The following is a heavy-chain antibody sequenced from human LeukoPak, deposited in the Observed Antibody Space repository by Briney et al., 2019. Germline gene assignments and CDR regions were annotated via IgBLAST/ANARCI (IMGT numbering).Heavy chain of an antibody. CDR2: ISYSGST. J-gene: IGHJ5*02. CDR3: ARGGSGYALNWFDP. V-gene: IGHV4-59*01. Sequence: PSETLSLTCTVSGGSIGSYYWSWIRQPPGKGLEWIGHISYSGSTNYNPSLKSRVTISVDTSKNQFSLKLSSVIAADTAVYYCARGGSGYALNWFDPWGQGTLVTVSS. CDR1: GGSIGSYY. D-gene: IGHD5-12*01.